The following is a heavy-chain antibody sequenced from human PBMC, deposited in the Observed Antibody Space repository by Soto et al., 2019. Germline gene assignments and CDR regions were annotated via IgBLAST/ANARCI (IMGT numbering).Heavy chain of an antibody. D-gene: IGHD7-27*01. Sequence: VSGPTLVNPTQTLTLTCTFSGFSLSTSGVGVGWIRQPPGKALEWLALIYWNDDKRYSPSLKSRLTITKDTSKNQVVLTMTNMDPVDTATYYCAHNTGARGSYYYYGMDVWGQGTTVTVSS. J-gene: IGHJ6*02. V-gene: IGHV2-5*01. CDR1: GFSLSTSGVG. CDR2: IYWNDDK. CDR3: AHNTGARGSYYYYGMDV.